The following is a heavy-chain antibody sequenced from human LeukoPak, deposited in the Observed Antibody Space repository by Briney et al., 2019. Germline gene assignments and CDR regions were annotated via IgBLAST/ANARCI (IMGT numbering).Heavy chain of an antibody. CDR2: INSDGSST. V-gene: IGHV3-74*01. J-gene: IGHJ4*02. Sequence: GGSLRLSCAASGFTFSSYWMHWVRQAPGKGLVWVSRINSDGSSTDYADSVKGRFTISRDNAKNTLYLQMNSLTAEDTAVYYCASRPRGTYFFDHWGQGTLVTVSP. CDR1: GFTFSSYW. CDR3: ASRPRGTYFFDH. D-gene: IGHD3-16*01.